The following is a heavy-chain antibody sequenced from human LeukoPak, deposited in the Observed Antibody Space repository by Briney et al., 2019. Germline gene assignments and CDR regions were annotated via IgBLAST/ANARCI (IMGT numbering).Heavy chain of an antibody. V-gene: IGHV1-2*02. J-gene: IGHJ4*02. D-gene: IGHD6-6*01. CDR3: ARARWQLVPYFDS. Sequence: ASVKVSCKASGYTFTDYYMHWVRQAPGQGLEWMGWINPNSGGTNFAQKFQGRIAMTRDTSISTAYMELGSLRSDDTAVYYCARARWQLVPYFDSWGQGTLVTVSS. CDR1: GYTFTDYY. CDR2: INPNSGGT.